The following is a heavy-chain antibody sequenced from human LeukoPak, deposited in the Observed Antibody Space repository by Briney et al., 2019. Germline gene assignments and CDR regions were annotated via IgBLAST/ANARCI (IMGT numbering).Heavy chain of an antibody. J-gene: IGHJ3*02. Sequence: PGRSLRLSCAASGFTFSSYGMHWVRQAPGKGLEWVAVISYDGRNEFYADSVKGRFTISRDNSKNTLYLQMNSLRVEDTAVYYCARVRVGDYLRYAFDIWGQGTMVTVSS. CDR2: ISYDGRNE. D-gene: IGHD4-17*01. CDR1: GFTFSSYG. CDR3: ARVRVGDYLRYAFDI. V-gene: IGHV3-30*03.